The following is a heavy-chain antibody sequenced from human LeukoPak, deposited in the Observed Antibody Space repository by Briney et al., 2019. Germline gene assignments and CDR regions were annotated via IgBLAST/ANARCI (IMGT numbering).Heavy chain of an antibody. Sequence: ASVKVSCKASGGTFSSYAISWVRQVPGQGLEWMGGIIPIFGTANYAQKFQGRVTITADESTSTAYMELSSLRSEDTAVYYCARESGYYPYYFDYWGQGTLVTVSS. J-gene: IGHJ4*02. CDR1: GGTFSSYA. CDR3: ARESGYYPYYFDY. V-gene: IGHV1-69*13. CDR2: IIPIFGTA. D-gene: IGHD3-3*01.